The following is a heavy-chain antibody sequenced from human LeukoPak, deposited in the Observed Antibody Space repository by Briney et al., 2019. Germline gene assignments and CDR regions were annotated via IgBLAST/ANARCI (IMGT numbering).Heavy chain of an antibody. CDR3: ARAINYYGPFDY. Sequence: ASVKVSCKASGYTFTGYYMHWVRQAPGRGLEWMGWINPNSGGTNYAQKFQGRVTMTRDTSISTAYMELSRLRSDDTAVYYCARAINYYGPFDYWGQGTLVTVSS. CDR2: INPNSGGT. V-gene: IGHV1-2*02. J-gene: IGHJ4*02. CDR1: GYTFTGYY. D-gene: IGHD3-10*01.